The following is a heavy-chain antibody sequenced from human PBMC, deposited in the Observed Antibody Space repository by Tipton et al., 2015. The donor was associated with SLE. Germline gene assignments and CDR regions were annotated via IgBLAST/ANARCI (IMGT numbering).Heavy chain of an antibody. Sequence: TLSLTCTVSNGSISSGSYYWSWIRQPAGKGLEWIGQVYPGGTSDYTASPKSRVHLSIDTPKNQLSLKLTSVTAADTAMYYCARGTRETRADRWGQRTLVKVSS. D-gene: IGHD1-14*01. V-gene: IGHV4-61*09. CDR3: ARGTRETRADR. J-gene: IGHJ5*02. CDR2: VYPGGTS. CDR1: NGSISSGSYY.